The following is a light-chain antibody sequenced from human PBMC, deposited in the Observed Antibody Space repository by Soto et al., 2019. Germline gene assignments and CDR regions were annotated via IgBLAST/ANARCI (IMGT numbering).Light chain of an antibody. V-gene: IGKV3-11*01. Sequence: EIVLTQSPATRSLSPGERATLSCRASQSVRSYLAWYQQKPGQAPRLLIYDASNRATGIPPRFSGSGSGTDFTLTISSLEPEDFAVYYCQQRSNWWTFGQGTKVDIK. CDR2: DAS. CDR3: QQRSNWWT. CDR1: QSVRSY. J-gene: IGKJ1*01.